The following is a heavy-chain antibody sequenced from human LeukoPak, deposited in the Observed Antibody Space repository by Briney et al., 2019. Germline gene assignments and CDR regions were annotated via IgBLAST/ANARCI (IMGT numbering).Heavy chain of an antibody. Sequence: PSETLSLTCTVSGGSISSYYWSWIRQPPGKGLEWIGYIYYSGSTNYNPSLKSRVTISVDTSKNQFSLKLSSVTAADTAVYYCARVGSGYDPFDYWGQGTLVTVSS. V-gene: IGHV4-59*01. CDR1: GGSISSYY. D-gene: IGHD2-2*01. CDR3: ARVGSGYDPFDY. J-gene: IGHJ4*02. CDR2: IYYSGST.